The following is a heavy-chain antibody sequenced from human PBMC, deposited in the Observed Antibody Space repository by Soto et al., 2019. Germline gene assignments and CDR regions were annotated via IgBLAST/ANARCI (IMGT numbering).Heavy chain of an antibody. V-gene: IGHV4-39*01. D-gene: IGHD1-20*01. CDR1: GGSISGSYYY. Sequence: SETLSLTCAVSGGSISGSYYYWGWLRQSPGRGPEWIGSVFYTGFTSYNPSLESRVSVSVDTSKDQFSLKVSAVTAADTAVYYCASSQKGYNWNYFDHWGQGALVTVSS. CDR2: VFYTGFT. J-gene: IGHJ4*02. CDR3: ASSQKGYNWNYFDH.